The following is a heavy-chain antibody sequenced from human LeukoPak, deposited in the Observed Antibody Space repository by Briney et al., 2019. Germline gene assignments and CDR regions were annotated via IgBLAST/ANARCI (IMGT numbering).Heavy chain of an antibody. CDR2: ISAYNGNT. Sequence: ASVKVSCKASGYTFTSYGISWVRQAPGQGREWMGWISAYNGNTNYAQKLQGRVTMTRDASTSTAYMELRSLRSDDTAVYYCARLSWAYYFDYWGQGTLVTVSS. D-gene: IGHD3-10*01. V-gene: IGHV1-18*01. CDR3: ARLSWAYYFDY. CDR1: GYTFTSYG. J-gene: IGHJ4*02.